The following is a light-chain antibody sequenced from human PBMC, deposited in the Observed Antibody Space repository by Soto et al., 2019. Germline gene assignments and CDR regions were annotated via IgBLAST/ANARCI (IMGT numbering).Light chain of an antibody. CDR2: MVS. Sequence: QSVLTQPASVSGSPGQSITISCTGTSSDVGNYNYVSWYQQYPGRVPKLLIYMVSNRPSGVSNRFSGSKSGNTASLTISGLQAEDEADYYCISYTSSTAYVFGTGTKLTVL. V-gene: IGLV2-14*01. CDR3: ISYTSSTAYV. CDR1: SSDVGNYNY. J-gene: IGLJ1*01.